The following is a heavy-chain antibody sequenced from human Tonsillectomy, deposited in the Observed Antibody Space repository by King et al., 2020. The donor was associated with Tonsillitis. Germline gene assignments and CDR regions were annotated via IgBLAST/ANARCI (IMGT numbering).Heavy chain of an antibody. CDR2: ISASSGST. Sequence: VQLVESGGGLVQPGGSLRLSCTASGFTFSSYAMTWDRQAPGKGLEGVSAISASSGSTYYADSVKGRFTISRDNSKSTLFLQMDTLRAEDTAIYYCAKDHEEVPSTMAGNWGQGTLVTVSS. J-gene: IGHJ4*02. V-gene: IGHV3-23*04. D-gene: IGHD3-10*01. CDR3: AKDHEEVPSTMAGN. CDR1: GFTFSSYA.